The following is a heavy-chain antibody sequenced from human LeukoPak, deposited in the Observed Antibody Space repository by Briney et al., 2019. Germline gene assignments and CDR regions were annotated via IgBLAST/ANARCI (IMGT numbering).Heavy chain of an antibody. D-gene: IGHD4-17*01. CDR1: GFSFSSFA. CDR2: ITGGHYAI. CDR3: TKDPNGDYIGAFDP. Sequence: QTGGSLRLSCAVSGFSFSSFAMTWVRQAPGKGLEWVSSITGGHYAIYNTDSVKGRFTISRDNAKNTPYLQMNSLRADDAAIYYCTKDPNGDYIGAFDPWGQGTLVTVSS. J-gene: IGHJ5*02. V-gene: IGHV3-23*01.